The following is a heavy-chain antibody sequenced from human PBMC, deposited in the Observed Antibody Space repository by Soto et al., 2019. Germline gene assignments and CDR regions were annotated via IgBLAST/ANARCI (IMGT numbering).Heavy chain of an antibody. V-gene: IGHV4-39*01. CDR1: GGSISSSRYY. Sequence: SETLSLTCTVSGGSISSSRYYWGWIRQPPGKGLEWIGSIYYSGSTYYNPSLKSRVTISVETSKNQFSLKMSSVTAADTAVYYCARHPRTTVTFGWFDPWGQGTLVTVSS. CDR3: ARHPRTTVTFGWFDP. J-gene: IGHJ5*02. D-gene: IGHD4-17*01. CDR2: IYYSGST.